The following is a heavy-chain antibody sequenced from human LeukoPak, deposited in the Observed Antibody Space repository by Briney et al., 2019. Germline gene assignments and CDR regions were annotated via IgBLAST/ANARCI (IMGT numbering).Heavy chain of an antibody. Sequence: ASETLSLTCTVSGFSINSNTYYWGWIGQPPGKGLEWIGSLSYDGGTYYNPSLKSRVTISGDKSKNQFSLRLTSVTAADTAVYFCARLLGAGNTDYFDYWGQGTLVTVSS. J-gene: IGHJ4*02. CDR1: GFSINSNTYY. V-gene: IGHV4-39*01. CDR3: ARLLGAGNTDYFDY. D-gene: IGHD6-13*01. CDR2: LSYDGGT.